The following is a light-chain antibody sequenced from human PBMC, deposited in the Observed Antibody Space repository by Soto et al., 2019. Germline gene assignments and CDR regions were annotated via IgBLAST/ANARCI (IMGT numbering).Light chain of an antibody. J-gene: IGKJ1*01. Sequence: DIQMTPSPPSLSASVEDRVTISCRASLGIANYVLWYQQRPGKVPKLLIYGASSLLSGVPSRFSGSGSGTDFTLTISSLQPEDVGTYYCQKYNSAMWTFGQGTKVDIK. CDR2: GAS. V-gene: IGKV1-27*01. CDR1: LGIANY. CDR3: QKYNSAMWT.